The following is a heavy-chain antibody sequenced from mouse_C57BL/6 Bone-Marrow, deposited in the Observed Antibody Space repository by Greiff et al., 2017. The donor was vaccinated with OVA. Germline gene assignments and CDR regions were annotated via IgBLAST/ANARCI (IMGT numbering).Heavy chain of an antibody. CDR1: GFTFSDAW. J-gene: IGHJ4*01. CDR2: IRNKANNHAT. CDR3: TPHYYGSSSGYAMDY. Sequence: EVQLVESGGGLVQPGGSMKLSCAASGFTFSDAWMDWVRQSPEKGLEWVAEIRNKANNHATYYAESVKGRFPISSADTKSSVYLQMNSLRAEDTGIYYCTPHYYGSSSGYAMDYWGQGTSVTVSS. D-gene: IGHD1-1*01. V-gene: IGHV6-6*01.